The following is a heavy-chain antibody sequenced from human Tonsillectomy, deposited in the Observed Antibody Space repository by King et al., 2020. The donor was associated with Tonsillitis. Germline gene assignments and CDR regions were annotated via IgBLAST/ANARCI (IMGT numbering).Heavy chain of an antibody. CDR2: ISSSSSTL. D-gene: IGHD1-26*01. V-gene: IGHV3-48*01. CDR1: GFTFSSYS. Sequence: VQLVESGGGLVQPGGSLRLSCAASGFTFSSYSMNWVRQAPGKGREGVSYISSSSSTLYSADSGKGRFTISRDNAKNSLYLQRNSRRAEDTAVYYCARDQNSGSSVDYWGQGTLVTVSS. CDR3: ARDQNSGSSVDY. J-gene: IGHJ4*02.